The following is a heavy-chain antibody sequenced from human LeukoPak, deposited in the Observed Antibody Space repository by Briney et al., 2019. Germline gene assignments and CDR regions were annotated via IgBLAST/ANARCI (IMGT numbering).Heavy chain of an antibody. CDR1: GFTFSSHW. CDR3: VRDPGGGAYDL. CDR2: INQDGGSI. Sequence: PEGSLRLSCAASGFTFSSHWLNWVRRAPGKGLDWVAIINQDGGSIGYGDSVKGRFTISRDNAKNSLYLQMNSLRVDDTAVYYCVRDPGGGAYDLWGQGTMVTVSS. D-gene: IGHD1-26*01. V-gene: IGHV3-7*03. J-gene: IGHJ3*01.